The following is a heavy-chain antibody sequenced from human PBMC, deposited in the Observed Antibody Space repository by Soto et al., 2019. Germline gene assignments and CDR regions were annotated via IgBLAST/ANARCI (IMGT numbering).Heavy chain of an antibody. CDR2: IIPIFGTA. V-gene: IGHV1-69*13. Sequence: ASVKVSCKASGGTFSSYAISWVRHAPGQGLEWMGGIIPIFGTANYAQKFQGRVTITADESTSTAYMELSSLRSEDTAVYYCARESGGSCYQRCAFDIWGQGTMVTVSS. CDR3: ARESGGSCYQRCAFDI. J-gene: IGHJ3*02. CDR1: GGTFSSYA. D-gene: IGHD2-15*01.